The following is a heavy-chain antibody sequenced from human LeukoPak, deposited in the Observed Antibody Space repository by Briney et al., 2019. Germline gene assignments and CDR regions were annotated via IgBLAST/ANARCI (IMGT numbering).Heavy chain of an antibody. J-gene: IGHJ4*02. D-gene: IGHD5-18*01. CDR2: IYYSGST. V-gene: IGHV4-31*03. CDR1: GGSISSGGYY. Sequence: SETLSLTCTVSGGSISSGGYYWSWIRQHPGKGLEWIGYIYYSGSTYYNPSLKSRVTISVDTSKNQFSLKLSSVTAADTAVYYCARERGYSYGLYYFDYWGQGTLVTVSS. CDR3: ARERGYSYGLYYFDY.